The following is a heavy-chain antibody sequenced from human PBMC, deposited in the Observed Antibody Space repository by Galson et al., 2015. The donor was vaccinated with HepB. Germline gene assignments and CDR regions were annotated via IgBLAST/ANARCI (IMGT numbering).Heavy chain of an antibody. J-gene: IGHJ4*02. CDR3: AKDIKSLAAAGDY. V-gene: IGHV3-23*01. CDR2: ITGSGGIT. Sequence: SLRLSCAASGFTFSSYAMSWVRQAPGKGLEWVSCITGSGGITYYADSVKGRFTISRDSSKNTLYLQMNSLRDEDTAVYYCAKDIKSLAAAGDYWGQGTLVTVSS. D-gene: IGHD6-13*01. CDR1: GFTFSSYA.